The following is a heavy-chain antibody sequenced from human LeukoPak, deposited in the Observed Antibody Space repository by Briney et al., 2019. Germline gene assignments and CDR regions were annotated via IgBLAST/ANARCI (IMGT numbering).Heavy chain of an antibody. D-gene: IGHD6-19*01. CDR3: AKAVGYSSGWPRFDY. CDR2: ISGSGSST. V-gene: IGHV3-23*01. CDR1: GFTFSSYA. Sequence: GGSLRLSCAASGFTFSSYAMSWVRQAPGKGLEGVSAISGSGSSTYFADSVKGRVTISRDNSKNTLYLQMNSLRAEDTAVYYCAKAVGYSSGWPRFDYWGQGTLVTVSS. J-gene: IGHJ4*02.